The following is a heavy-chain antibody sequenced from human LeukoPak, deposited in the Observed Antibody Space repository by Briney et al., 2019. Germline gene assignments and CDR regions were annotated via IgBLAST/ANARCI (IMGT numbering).Heavy chain of an antibody. CDR2: IYYSGST. J-gene: IGHJ3*02. CDR1: GGSISSYY. V-gene: IGHV4-59*08. D-gene: IGHD3-10*01. CDR3: ARGPRFYYGSGSNHDAFDI. Sequence: SETLSLTCTVSGGSISSYYWSWIRQPPGKGLEWIGYIYYSGSTDYNPSLKSRVTISVDTSKNQFSLKLSSVTAADTAVYYCARGPRFYYGSGSNHDAFDIWGQGTMVTVSS.